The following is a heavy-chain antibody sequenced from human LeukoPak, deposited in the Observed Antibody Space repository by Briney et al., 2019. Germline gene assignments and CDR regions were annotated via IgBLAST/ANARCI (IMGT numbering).Heavy chain of an antibody. CDR3: ARNCSTTSCQKGDY. V-gene: IGHV1-18*01. CDR1: GSTFTSYG. D-gene: IGHD2-2*01. CDR2: ISPYNGYA. Sequence: ASVKVSCKASGSTFTSYGISWVRQAPGQGLEWMGWISPYNGYAKYTQRLQGRVTMTTDTSTSTAYMDLRSLTSHDTAVYYCARNCSTTSCQKGDYWGQGTLVTVSS. J-gene: IGHJ4*02.